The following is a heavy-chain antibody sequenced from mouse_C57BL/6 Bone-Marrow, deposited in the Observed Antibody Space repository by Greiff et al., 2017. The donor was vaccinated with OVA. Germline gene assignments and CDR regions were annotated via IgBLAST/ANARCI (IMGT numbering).Heavy chain of an antibody. V-gene: IGHV1-72*01. J-gene: IGHJ1*03. CDR3: ARGTTVPSLYWYFDV. CDR1: GYTFTSYW. D-gene: IGHD1-1*01. CDR2: IDPNSGGT. Sequence: VQLQQPGAELVKPGASVKLSCKASGYTFTSYWMHWVKQRPGRGLEWIGRIDPNSGGTKYNEKFKSKATLTVDKPSSTAYMQLSSLTSEDSAVYYCARGTTVPSLYWYFDVWGTGTTVTVSS.